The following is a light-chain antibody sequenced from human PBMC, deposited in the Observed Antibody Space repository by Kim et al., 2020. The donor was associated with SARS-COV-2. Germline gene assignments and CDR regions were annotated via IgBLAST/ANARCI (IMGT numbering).Light chain of an antibody. CDR3: QQCKGAPWT. Sequence: APVGDRVTITCRASQGISNYLAWYQQKPGKVPKLLIYAASALRSGVPSRFSGSGSGTDFTLTITSLQPEDVAVYYCQQCKGAPWTFGHGTKVDIK. V-gene: IGKV1-27*01. J-gene: IGKJ1*01. CDR1: QGISNY. CDR2: AAS.